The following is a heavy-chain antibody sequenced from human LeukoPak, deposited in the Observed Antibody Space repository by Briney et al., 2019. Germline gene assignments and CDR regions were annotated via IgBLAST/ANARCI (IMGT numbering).Heavy chain of an antibody. CDR3: ARGPERTGVGTRYYYDMDV. CDR2: ISYDGSNK. Sequence: GGSLRLSCAASGFTFSGYSMNWVRQAPGKGLEWVAVISYDGSNKYYADSVKGRFTISRDNSKNTLYLQMNSLRAEDTAVYYCARGPERTGVGTRYYYDMDVWGQGTTVTVSS. V-gene: IGHV3-30*03. CDR1: GFTFSGYS. D-gene: IGHD2-8*01. J-gene: IGHJ6*02.